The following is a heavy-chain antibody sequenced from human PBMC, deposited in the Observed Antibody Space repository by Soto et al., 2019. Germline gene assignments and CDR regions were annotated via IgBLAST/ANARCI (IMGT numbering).Heavy chain of an antibody. CDR2: IYPGDSDT. V-gene: IGHV5-51*01. J-gene: IGHJ6*02. CDR3: ASXSTWNYVPTNYYYGMDV. CDR1: GYSFTIYW. Sequence: GESLKISCKGSGYSFTIYWNGWVRQMPGKGLEWMGIIYPGDSDTRYSPSFKGQVTISADKSISTAYLQWSSLKASYTAMYYCASXSTWNYVPTNYYYGMDVWGQGTTVTVSS. D-gene: IGHD1-7*01.